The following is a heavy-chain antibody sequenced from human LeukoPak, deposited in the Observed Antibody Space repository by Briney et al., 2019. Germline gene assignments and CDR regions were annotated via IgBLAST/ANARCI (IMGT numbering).Heavy chain of an antibody. CDR3: ASVVITGGYFQH. Sequence: GGSLRLSCAASGFTFSSYSMNWVRQAPGKGLEWVSSISSSSSYTYYADSVKGRFTISRDNPKNTLYLQMNSLRPEDTAVYYCASVVITGGYFQHWGQGTLVTVSS. V-gene: IGHV3-21*01. CDR1: GFTFSSYS. CDR2: ISSSSSYT. D-gene: IGHD7-27*01. J-gene: IGHJ1*01.